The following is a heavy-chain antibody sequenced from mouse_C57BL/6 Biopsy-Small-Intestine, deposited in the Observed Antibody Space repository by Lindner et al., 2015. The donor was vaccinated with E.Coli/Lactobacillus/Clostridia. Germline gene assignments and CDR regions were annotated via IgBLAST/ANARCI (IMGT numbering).Heavy chain of an antibody. J-gene: IGHJ2*01. CDR3: ARGEGSGYFDY. V-gene: IGHV1-81*01. Sequence: VQLQESGAELARPGASVKLSCKASGYTFTSYGISWVKQRTGQGLEWIGEIYPRSGNTYYNEKFKGKATLTADKSSSTAYMELRSLTSEDSAVYFCARGEGSGYFDYWGQGTTLTVSS. D-gene: IGHD3-2*02. CDR2: IYPRSGNT. CDR1: GYTFTSYG.